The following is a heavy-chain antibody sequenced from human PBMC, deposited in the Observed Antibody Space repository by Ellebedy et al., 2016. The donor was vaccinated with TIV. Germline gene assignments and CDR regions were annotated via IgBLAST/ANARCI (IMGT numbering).Heavy chain of an antibody. CDR1: GFTFRRFA. D-gene: IGHD6-13*01. CDR3: AKPSDPNPGYSASWATDFDY. Sequence: GESLKISXEASGFTFRRFAMHWVRQAPGKGLEWVAVVSADGSRRSYADSVKGRFTISRDNSKNTLFVQMNSLTAEDTAVYYCAKPSDPNPGYSASWATDFDYWGQGTLVTVSS. V-gene: IGHV3-30*18. CDR2: VSADGSRR. J-gene: IGHJ4*02.